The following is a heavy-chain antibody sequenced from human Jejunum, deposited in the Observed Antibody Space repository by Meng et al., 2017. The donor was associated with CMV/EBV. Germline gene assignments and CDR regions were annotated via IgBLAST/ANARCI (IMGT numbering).Heavy chain of an antibody. CDR2: IVTSGHTV. V-gene: IGHV3-48*03. CDR3: ARGYCSDGRCHMDV. D-gene: IGHD2-15*01. J-gene: IGHJ6*02. Sequence: SGFTFSSYEMNWVRQAPGKGLEWVSHIVTSGHTVHYGDSVKGRFTISRDNAKNSVYLQMNSLRVEDTALYYCARGYCSDGRCHMDVWGQGTSVTVSS. CDR1: GFTFSSYE.